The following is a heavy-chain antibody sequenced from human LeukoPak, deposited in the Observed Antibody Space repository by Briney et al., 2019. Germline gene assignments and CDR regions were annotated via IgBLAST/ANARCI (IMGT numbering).Heavy chain of an antibody. CDR1: GGSISSSSYY. D-gene: IGHD3-3*01. CDR3: ARETPPYYDFWSGYPGAFDI. Sequence: SETLSLTCTVSGGSISSSSYYWGWIRQPPGKGLEWIGSIYYSGSTYYNPSLKSRVTISVDTSKNQFSLKLSSVTAADTAVYYCARETPPYYDFWSGYPGAFDIWGQGTMVTVSS. J-gene: IGHJ3*02. V-gene: IGHV4-39*07. CDR2: IYYSGST.